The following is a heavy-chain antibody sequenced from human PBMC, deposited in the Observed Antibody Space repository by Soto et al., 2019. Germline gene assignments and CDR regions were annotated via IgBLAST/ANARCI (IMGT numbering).Heavy chain of an antibody. J-gene: IGHJ1*01. Sequence: QLLQSGGGLVQPGGSLTLSCAASGFTFGTTDMSWVRQAPGEGREWVSTIDCSGGITYYADSVKGRFTISRDNSRNTVYLQNNSRRRDDTALYYCVKNSGWFNTGGQCSLVTVSS. CDR3: VKNSGWFNT. CDR2: IDCSGGIT. CDR1: GFTFGTTD. D-gene: IGHD6-19*01. V-gene: IGHV3-23*01.